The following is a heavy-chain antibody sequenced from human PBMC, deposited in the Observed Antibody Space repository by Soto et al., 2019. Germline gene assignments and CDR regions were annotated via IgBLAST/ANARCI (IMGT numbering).Heavy chain of an antibody. V-gene: IGHV1-3*01. Sequence: ASVKVSFKASGYTFSTYAMHWVRQAPGQSLEWMGWVNGGTGQTKYSQRFQDRVTIARDASASTAYMELSSLRSEDTAVYYCARGKGMEENYYYYGLDIWG. CDR1: GYTFSTYA. CDR3: ARGKGMEENYYYYGLDI. D-gene: IGHD1-1*01. J-gene: IGHJ6*02. CDR2: VNGGTGQT.